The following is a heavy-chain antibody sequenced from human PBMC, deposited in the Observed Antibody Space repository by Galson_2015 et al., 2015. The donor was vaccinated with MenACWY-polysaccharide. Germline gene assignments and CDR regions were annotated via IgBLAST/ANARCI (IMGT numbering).Heavy chain of an antibody. CDR1: GFTFSSYG. CDR3: ARDPHCGAGCSIHDAFDV. D-gene: IGHD2-21*02. V-gene: IGHV3-74*01. CDR2: INTDGSST. Sequence: SLRLSCAASGFTFSSYGMHWVRQAPGEGLVWVSRINTDGSSTSYADSVKGRFTVSRDNAKNTVYLQMNSLRAEDTAVYYCARDPHCGAGCSIHDAFDVWGQGTKVTVSS. J-gene: IGHJ3*01.